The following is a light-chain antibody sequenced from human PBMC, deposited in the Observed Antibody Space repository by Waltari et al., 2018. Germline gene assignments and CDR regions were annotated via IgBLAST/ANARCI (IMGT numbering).Light chain of an antibody. CDR2: GAY. J-gene: IGKJ5*01. V-gene: IGKV3-15*01. CDR1: QSVSSSY. Sequence: EIVLTQSPGTLSLSPGERATLSCRASQSVSSSYLAWYQQKPGQAPRLLIYGAYTRATGIPATFSGWGSGTEFTLTISSLQSEDFAVYYCQQYNNWPITFGQGTRLEIK. CDR3: QQYNNWPIT.